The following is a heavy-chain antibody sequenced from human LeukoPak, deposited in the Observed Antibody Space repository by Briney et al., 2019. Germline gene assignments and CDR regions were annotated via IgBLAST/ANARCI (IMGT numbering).Heavy chain of an antibody. CDR1: GYTFTGFY. Sequence: ASVKVSCKASGYTFTGFYMHWVRQAPGQGLEWMGWINPNSGGTNYAQKFQGRVTMTRDTSISTAYMELSRLRSDDTAVYYCARVPPLYCSSTSCYGGGFDYWGQGTLVTVSP. V-gene: IGHV1-2*02. J-gene: IGHJ4*02. CDR3: ARVPPLYCSSTSCYGGGFDY. D-gene: IGHD2-2*01. CDR2: INPNSGGT.